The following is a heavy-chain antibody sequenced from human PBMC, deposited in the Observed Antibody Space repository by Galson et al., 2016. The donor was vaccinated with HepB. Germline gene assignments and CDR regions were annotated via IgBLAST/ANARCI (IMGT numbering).Heavy chain of an antibody. CDR2: INWDGRTT. CDR3: AKASGSHARYYFGR. V-gene: IGHV3-43*01. J-gene: IGHJ4*02. CDR1: GFTFDDYI. Sequence: SLRLSCATSGFTFDDYIMHWVRQTPEKGLEWVSLINWDGRTTYYADSVQGRFTISRDNNRNSLSLHMNSLKSEDTALYYCAKASGSHARYYFGRWGQGTQVAVSA. D-gene: IGHD3-3*01.